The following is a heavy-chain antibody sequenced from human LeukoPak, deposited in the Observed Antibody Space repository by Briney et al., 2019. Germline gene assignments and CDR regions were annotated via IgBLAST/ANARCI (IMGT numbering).Heavy chain of an antibody. D-gene: IGHD3-22*01. V-gene: IGHV4-59*01. CDR2: IYYSGRT. J-gene: IGHJ3*02. CDR1: GGSLTNYY. CDR3: ARVPITMIVVDI. Sequence: SETLSLTCTVSGGSLTNYYWSWVRQSPEGGLEWMGFIYYSGRTYYNPSLKGRATISVDTSKNQFSLKLNSVTAADTAVYYCARVPITMIVVDIWGQGTMVTVSS.